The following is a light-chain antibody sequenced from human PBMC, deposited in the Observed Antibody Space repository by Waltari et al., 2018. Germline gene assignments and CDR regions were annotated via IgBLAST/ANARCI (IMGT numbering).Light chain of an antibody. V-gene: IGKV4-1*01. CDR2: CAS. CDR1: QNVVFSSNNKNY. Sequence: DIVMTQSPDSLAVSLGERATINCKSSQNVVFSSNNKNYLAWYQQKPGQPPRLLIYCASTRASGVPDRFSGSGSGTDFTLTISSLQAEDVAVYYCQQYHSAPRTFGQGTKVEIK. J-gene: IGKJ1*01. CDR3: QQYHSAPRT.